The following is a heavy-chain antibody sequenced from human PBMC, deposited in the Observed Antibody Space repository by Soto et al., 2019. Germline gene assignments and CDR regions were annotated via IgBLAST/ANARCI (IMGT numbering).Heavy chain of an antibody. Sequence: SETLSLTCSVSGGSITSYYWSWIRRPPGKGLEWIAYIYYSGSTSYNPSLKSRVSISLDTSKNQFSLKLSSVTAADTAVYYCARTYDGSGPNSGGYGFDIWGQGTMVT. CDR2: IYYSGST. D-gene: IGHD3-22*01. V-gene: IGHV4-59*01. CDR1: GGSITSYY. CDR3: ARTYDGSGPNSGGYGFDI. J-gene: IGHJ3*02.